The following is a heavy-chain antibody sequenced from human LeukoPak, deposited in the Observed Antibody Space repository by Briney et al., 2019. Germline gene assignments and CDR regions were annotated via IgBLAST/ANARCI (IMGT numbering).Heavy chain of an antibody. V-gene: IGHV1-3*01. CDR1: GYTFTSYA. D-gene: IGHD4-17*01. CDR3: ARVSRGDYVGYYYYYYGMDV. Sequence: ASVKVSCKASGYTFTSYAMHWVRQAPGQRLEWMGWINAGNGNTKYSQKFQGRVTITRDTSASTAHMELSSLRSEDTAVYYCARVSRGDYVGYYYYYYGMDVWGQGTTVTVSS. CDR2: INAGNGNT. J-gene: IGHJ6*02.